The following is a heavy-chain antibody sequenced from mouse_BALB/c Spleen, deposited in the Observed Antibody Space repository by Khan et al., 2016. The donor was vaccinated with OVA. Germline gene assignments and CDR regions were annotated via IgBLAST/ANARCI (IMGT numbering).Heavy chain of an antibody. Sequence: QVQLKESGAELMKPGASVKISCKATGYTFSSYWIEWVKQRPGHGLEWIGEILPGSGGIKYNEKFKGKATFTADTSSNTAYIQLSSLTSEDSAVYYSASPYYGSSYRFPYWGQGTLVTVSA. D-gene: IGHD1-1*01. V-gene: IGHV1-9*01. J-gene: IGHJ3*01. CDR2: ILPGSGGI. CDR1: GYTFSSYW. CDR3: ASPYYGSSYRFPY.